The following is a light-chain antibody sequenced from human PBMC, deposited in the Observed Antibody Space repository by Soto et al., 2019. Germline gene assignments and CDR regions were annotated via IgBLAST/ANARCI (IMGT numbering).Light chain of an antibody. CDR2: GAS. J-gene: IGKJ1*01. CDR3: QQYHNAGST. V-gene: IGKV3-15*01. CDR1: QSVSNN. Sequence: IVMTQSPATLSVSPGGRASLSCRASQSVSNNLAWYQQKPGQAPRLLIYGASTRAAGIPGRFSGSGSGTEFTLIISSLQSDDFAFYYCQQYHNAGSTFGQGTKVEL.